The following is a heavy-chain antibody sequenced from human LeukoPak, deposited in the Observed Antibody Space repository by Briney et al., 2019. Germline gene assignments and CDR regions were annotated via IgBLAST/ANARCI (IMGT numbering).Heavy chain of an antibody. Sequence: GRSLRLSCAASGFTFDDYAMHWVRQAPGKSLEWVSGISWNSGSIGYADSVKGRSTISRDNAKNSLYLQMNSLRAEDTALYYCAKGSSSIAAPTDYWGQGTLVTVSS. D-gene: IGHD6-6*01. V-gene: IGHV3-9*01. J-gene: IGHJ4*02. CDR1: GFTFDDYA. CDR2: ISWNSGSI. CDR3: AKGSSSIAAPTDY.